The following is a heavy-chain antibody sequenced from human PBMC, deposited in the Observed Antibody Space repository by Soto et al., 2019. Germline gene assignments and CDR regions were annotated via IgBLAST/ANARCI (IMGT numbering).Heavy chain of an antibody. D-gene: IGHD2-15*01. CDR3: ANYPEETPYYYGMDV. CDR2: IYWNDDK. J-gene: IGHJ6*02. V-gene: IGHV2-5*01. Sequence: SGPTLVKPTQTLTLTCTFSGFSLSTSGVGVGWIRQPPGKALEWLALIYWNDDKRYSPSLKSRLTITKDTSKNQVVLTMTNMDPVDTATYYCANYPEETPYYYGMDVWGQGTRVTVSS. CDR1: GFSLSTSGVG.